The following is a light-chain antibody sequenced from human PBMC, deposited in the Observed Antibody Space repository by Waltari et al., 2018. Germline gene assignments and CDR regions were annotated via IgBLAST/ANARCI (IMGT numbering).Light chain of an antibody. J-gene: IGKJ1*01. CDR3: QQYSSDST. CDR2: KAS. V-gene: IGKV1-5*03. CDR1: QSISSW. Sequence: DLQMTQSPSTLSASVGASVTIVCRASQSISSWLAWYQQKSGKAPKLLIYKASSLESGVPTRFSGSGSGTEFTLTISSLQPDDFATYYCQQYSSDSTFGQGTKVEIK.